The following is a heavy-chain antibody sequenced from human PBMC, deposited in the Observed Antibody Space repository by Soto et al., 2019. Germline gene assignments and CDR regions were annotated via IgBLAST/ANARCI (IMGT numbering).Heavy chain of an antibody. J-gene: IGHJ6*03. CDR3: AKRGYSGSGGYYYYMDV. D-gene: IGHD5-12*01. Sequence: SVKVSCKASGGTFSSYTISWVRQAPGQGLEWMGRIIPILGIANYAQKFQGRVTITADKSTSTAYMELSSLGSEDTAVYYCAKRGYSGSGGYYYYMDVWGKGTTVTVSS. CDR2: IIPILGIA. V-gene: IGHV1-69*02. CDR1: GGTFSSYT.